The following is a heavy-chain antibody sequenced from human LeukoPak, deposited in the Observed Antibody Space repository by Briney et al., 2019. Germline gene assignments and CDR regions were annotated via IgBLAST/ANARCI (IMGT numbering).Heavy chain of an antibody. Sequence: GGSLRLSCAASGFTFSSYGMHWVRQAPGKGLEWVAFIRYDGSNKYYADSVKGRFTISRDNSKNTLYLQMNSLRAEDTAVYYCAKGTPRIAASSRGYMDVWGKGTTVTVSS. V-gene: IGHV3-30*02. D-gene: IGHD6-13*01. J-gene: IGHJ6*03. CDR2: IRYDGSNK. CDR1: GFTFSSYG. CDR3: AKGTPRIAASSRGYMDV.